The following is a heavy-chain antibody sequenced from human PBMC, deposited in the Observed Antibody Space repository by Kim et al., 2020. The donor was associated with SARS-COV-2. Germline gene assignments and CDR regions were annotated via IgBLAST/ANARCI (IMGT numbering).Heavy chain of an antibody. D-gene: IGHD1-26*01. CDR2: IWYDGSNK. Sequence: GGSLRLSCAASGFTFSSYGMHWVRQAPGKGLEWVAVIWYDGSNKYYADSVKGRFTISRDNSKNTLYLQMNSLRAEDTAVYYCATEIVGATGFDYWGQGTLVTLSS. CDR1: GFTFSSYG. V-gene: IGHV3-33*01. CDR3: ATEIVGATGFDY. J-gene: IGHJ4*02.